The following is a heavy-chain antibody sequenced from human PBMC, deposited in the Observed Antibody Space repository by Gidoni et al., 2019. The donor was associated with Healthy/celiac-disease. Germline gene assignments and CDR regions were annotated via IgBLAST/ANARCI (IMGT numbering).Heavy chain of an antibody. CDR2: IKQDGSET. V-gene: IGHV3-7*03. D-gene: IGHD3-3*01. J-gene: IGHJ4*02. Sequence: EVQRVGSGGGLVEPGGSLRLSGAAPGFTLSIYSMSWVRQAPGKGLGWVANIKQDGSETDYVDSVKGRFTISSDNAKNSLYLQMNSLRAEDTAVYYCASFRFYDFWSGCTAPSFDYWGQGTLVTVSS. CDR1: GFTLSIYS. CDR3: ASFRFYDFWSGCTAPSFDY.